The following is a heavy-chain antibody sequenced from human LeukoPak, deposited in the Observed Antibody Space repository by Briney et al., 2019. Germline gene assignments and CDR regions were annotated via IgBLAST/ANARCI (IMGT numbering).Heavy chain of an antibody. CDR2: IYYSGST. J-gene: IGHJ3*02. V-gene: IGHV4-39*07. Sequence: SETLSLTCTVSGGSISSSSYYWGWIRQPPGKGLEWIGSIYYSGSTYYNPSLKSRVTISVDTSKNQFSLKLSSVTAADTAVYYCARVGPYKAFDIWGQGTMVTVSS. CDR1: GGSISSSSYY. D-gene: IGHD1-1*01. CDR3: ARVGPYKAFDI.